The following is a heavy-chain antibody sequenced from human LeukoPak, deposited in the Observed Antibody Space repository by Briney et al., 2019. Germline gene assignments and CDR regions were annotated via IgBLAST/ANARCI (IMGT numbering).Heavy chain of an antibody. CDR2: IYYSGST. V-gene: IGHV4-59*01. J-gene: IGHJ4*02. CDR3: ARTQWLAFDY. CDR1: GGSISSYY. Sequence: SETLSLTCTVSGGSISSYYWSWIRQPPGKGLEWIWYIYYSGSTNYNPSLKSRVTISVDTSKNQFSLKLSSVTAADTAVYYCARTQWLAFDYWGQGTLVTVSS. D-gene: IGHD6-19*01.